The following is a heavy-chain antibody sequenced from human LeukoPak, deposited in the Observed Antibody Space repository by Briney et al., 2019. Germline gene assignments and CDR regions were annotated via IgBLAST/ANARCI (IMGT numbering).Heavy chain of an antibody. J-gene: IGHJ5*02. CDR1: GDSISSSSYY. CDR2: IFHSGST. V-gene: IGHV4-39*01. CDR3: ARGSVRGEFDP. Sequence: PSETLSLTCTVSGDSISSSSYYWGWIRQPPGKGLEWIGSIFHSGSTYYNPSLKSRVTISVDTSKNQFSLKLTSVTAADTAVYYCARGSVRGEFDPWGQGTLVTVSS. D-gene: IGHD3-10*01.